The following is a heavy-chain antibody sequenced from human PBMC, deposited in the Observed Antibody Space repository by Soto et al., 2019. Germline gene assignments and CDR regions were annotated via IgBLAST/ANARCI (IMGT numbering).Heavy chain of an antibody. CDR3: ARGYYYDSSGYISPGFGYYFDY. D-gene: IGHD3-22*01. J-gene: IGHJ4*02. CDR2: ISYDGSNK. Sequence: QVQLVESGGGVVQPGRSLRLSCAASGFTFSSYAMHWVRQAPGKGPEWVAVISYDGSNKYYADSVKGRFTISRDNSKNTLYLQMNSLRAEDTAVYYCARGYYYDSSGYISPGFGYYFDYWGQGTLVTVSS. V-gene: IGHV3-30-3*01. CDR1: GFTFSSYA.